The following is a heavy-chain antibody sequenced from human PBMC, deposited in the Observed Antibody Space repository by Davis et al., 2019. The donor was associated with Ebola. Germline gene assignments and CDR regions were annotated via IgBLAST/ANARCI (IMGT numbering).Heavy chain of an antibody. Sequence: PGGSLRLSCAASGFTFSSYWMHWVRQAPGKGLVWVSRINSDGSSTSYADSVKGRFTISRDNSKNTLYLQMNSLRAEDTAVYYCARRLHATAAFDYWGQGTLVTVSS. J-gene: IGHJ4*02. CDR1: GFTFSSYW. V-gene: IGHV3-74*01. CDR2: INSDGSST. D-gene: IGHD4-11*01. CDR3: ARRLHATAAFDY.